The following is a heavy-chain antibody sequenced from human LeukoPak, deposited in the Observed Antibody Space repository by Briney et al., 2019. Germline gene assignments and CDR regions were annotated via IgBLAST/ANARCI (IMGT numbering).Heavy chain of an antibody. V-gene: IGHV1-8*01. CDR2: MNPNSGNT. CDR1: GYTFTSYD. J-gene: IGHJ3*02. CDR3: ARGNSYGWGAFDI. D-gene: IGHD5-18*01. Sequence: ASVKVSCKASGYTFTSYDINWVRQATGQGLEWMGWMNPNSGNTGYAQKLQGRVTMTTDTSTSTAYMELRSLRSDDTAVYYCARGNSYGWGAFDIWGQGTMVTVSS.